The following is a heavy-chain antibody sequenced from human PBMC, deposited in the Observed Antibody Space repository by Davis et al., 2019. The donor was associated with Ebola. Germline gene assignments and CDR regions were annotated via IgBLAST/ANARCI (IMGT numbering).Heavy chain of an antibody. CDR1: GFALTTYG. V-gene: IGHV3-30*18. Sequence: GGSLRLSCVASGFALTTYGMHWVRQAPGKGLEWVAIITPDGGYKYYGDSVKGRFTVSRDNSKNTLYLQLNSLRVEDTAAYFCAKGGEMDVWGQGTTVTVS. J-gene: IGHJ6*02. CDR3: AKGGEMDV. CDR2: ITPDGGYK. D-gene: IGHD3-16*01.